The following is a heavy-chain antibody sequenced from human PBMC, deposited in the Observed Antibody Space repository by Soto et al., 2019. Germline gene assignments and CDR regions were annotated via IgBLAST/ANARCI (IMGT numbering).Heavy chain of an antibody. V-gene: IGHV2-5*01. CDR2: IYWNDDK. Sequence: SGPTLVNNTQTLTLTCTFSGFALSTSGVGVDWIRQPPGTALEWLALIYWNDDKRYSPSLKSRLTITKDTSKNQVVLTMTNMDPVDTATYYCAHRQHPTTRSSSWTLGYWGQGXLVTVYS. CDR3: AHRQHPTTRSSSWTLGY. J-gene: IGHJ4*02. CDR1: GFALSTSGVG. D-gene: IGHD6-13*01.